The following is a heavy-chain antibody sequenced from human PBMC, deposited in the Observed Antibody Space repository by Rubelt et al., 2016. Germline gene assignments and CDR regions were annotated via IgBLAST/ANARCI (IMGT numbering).Heavy chain of an antibody. CDR2: VYYSGST. Sequence: QVQLQESGPGLVKPSETLSLTCTVSGGSISSDYWSWIRQPPGKGLEWIGYVYYSGSTNYNPSLKSRVTISGDTSTNQFSRKLGSVTAADTAVYYCAYSSGYYDEYFQHWGQGTLVTVSS. J-gene: IGHJ1*01. V-gene: IGHV4-59*01. D-gene: IGHD3-22*01. CDR3: AYSSGYYDEYFQH. CDR1: GGSISSDY.